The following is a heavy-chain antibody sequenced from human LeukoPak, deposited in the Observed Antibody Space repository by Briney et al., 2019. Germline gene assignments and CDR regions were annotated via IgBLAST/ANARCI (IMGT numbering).Heavy chain of an antibody. D-gene: IGHD4-17*01. V-gene: IGHV3-64*01. CDR2: ISSNGGST. Sequence: GGSLRLSCAASGFTFSSYAMHWVRQAPGKGLEYVSAISSNGGSTYYANSAKGRFTISRDNSKNTLYLQMGSLRAEDMAVYYCARGRDYGDVIDYWGQGTLVTVSS. J-gene: IGHJ4*02. CDR1: GFTFSSYA. CDR3: ARGRDYGDVIDY.